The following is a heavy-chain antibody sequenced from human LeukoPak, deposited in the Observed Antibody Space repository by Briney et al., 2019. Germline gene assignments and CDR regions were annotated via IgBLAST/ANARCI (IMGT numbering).Heavy chain of an antibody. V-gene: IGHV4-39*01. Sequence: PSETLSLTCTVSGASISSSNSYWAWIRQPPGKGVEWIGSLYNGGSAYYNPSLKSRVTISVDTSKNQFSLKLSSVTAADTAVYYCARRGIQLWLLFDYWGQGTLVTVSS. CDR1: GASISSSNSY. CDR3: ARRGIQLWLLFDY. D-gene: IGHD5-18*01. CDR2: LYNGGSA. J-gene: IGHJ4*02.